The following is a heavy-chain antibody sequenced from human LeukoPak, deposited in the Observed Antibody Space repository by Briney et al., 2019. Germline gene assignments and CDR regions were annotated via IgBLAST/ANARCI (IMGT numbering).Heavy chain of an antibody. D-gene: IGHD1-26*01. CDR2: ISGSGGST. CDR1: GFTFSSYA. Sequence: GGSLRLSCAASGFTFSSYAMSWVRQAPGKGPEWVSAISGSGGSTYYADSVKGRFTISRDNSKNTLYLQMSSLRAEDTAVYYCAKGSRETYYYYYYMDVWGKGTTVTVSS. V-gene: IGHV3-23*01. CDR3: AKGSRETYYYYYYMDV. J-gene: IGHJ6*03.